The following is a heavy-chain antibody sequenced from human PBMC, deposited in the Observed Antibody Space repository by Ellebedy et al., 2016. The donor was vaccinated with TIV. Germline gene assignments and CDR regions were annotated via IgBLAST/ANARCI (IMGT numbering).Heavy chain of an antibody. V-gene: IGHV4-59*01. CDR3: ARASAVAGPWAY. J-gene: IGHJ4*02. CDR2: IYYSGST. CDR1: GGSISSYY. D-gene: IGHD6-19*01. Sequence: SETLSLTXTVSGGSISSYYWSWIRQPPGKGLEWIGYIYYSGSTNYNPSLKSRVTISVDTSKNQFSLKLSSVTAADTAVYYCARASAVAGPWAYWGQGTLVTVSS.